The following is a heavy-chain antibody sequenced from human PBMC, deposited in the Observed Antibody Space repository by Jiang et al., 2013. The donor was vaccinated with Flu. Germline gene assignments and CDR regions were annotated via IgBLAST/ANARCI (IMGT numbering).Heavy chain of an antibody. J-gene: IGHJ5*02. Sequence: GAEVKKPGASVKVSCKASGYTFTGYYMHWVRQAPGQGLEWMGWINPNSGGTNYAQKFQGRVTMTRDTSISTAYMELSRLRSDDTAVYYCAREPKNELTRHNWFDPWSQGTLVTVSS. V-gene: IGHV1-2*02. CDR3: AREPKNELTRHNWFDP. CDR2: INPNSGGT. D-gene: IGHD1-1*01. CDR1: GYTFTGYY.